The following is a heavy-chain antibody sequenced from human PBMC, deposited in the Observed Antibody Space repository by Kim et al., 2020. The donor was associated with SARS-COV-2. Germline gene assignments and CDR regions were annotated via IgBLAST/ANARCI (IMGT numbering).Heavy chain of an antibody. CDR2: ISGGAVNK. Sequence: GGSLRLSCVASGFTFDTYAMSWVRQAPGKGLEWVSVISGGAVNKFYADSVRGRFTISRDNSKNMLYLQMNSLRDEDTALHYCAKMVIMDGYNYFYYYAM. CDR1: GFTFDTYA. J-gene: IGHJ6*03. V-gene: IGHV3-23*01. CDR3: AKMVIMDGYNYFYYYAM. D-gene: IGHD2-21*01.